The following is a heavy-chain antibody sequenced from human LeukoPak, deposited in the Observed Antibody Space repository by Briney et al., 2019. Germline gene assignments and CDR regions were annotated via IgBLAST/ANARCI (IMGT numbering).Heavy chain of an antibody. V-gene: IGHV3-23*01. CDR3: AKTRWGRYYFDY. J-gene: IGHJ4*02. CDR1: GFTFSDYY. CDR2: ISGSGGST. D-gene: IGHD2-21*02. Sequence: PGGSLRLSCAASGFTFSDYYMSWIRQAPGKGLEWVSAISGSGGSTYYADSVKGRFTISRDNSKNTLYLQMNSLRAEDTAVYYCAKTRWGRYYFDYWGQGTLVTVSS.